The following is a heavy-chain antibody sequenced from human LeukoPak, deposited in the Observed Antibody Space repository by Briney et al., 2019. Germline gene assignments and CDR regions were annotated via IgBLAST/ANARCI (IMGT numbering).Heavy chain of an antibody. D-gene: IGHD3-22*01. CDR1: GFTFNNYA. V-gene: IGHV3-23*01. CDR2: ISSSGDIT. J-gene: IGHJ4*02. Sequence: PGGSLRLSCAASGFTFNNYAMSWLRQAPGKGLEWVSAISSSGDITFYADSVKGRFTISRDNSRYTLYLQMNSLRAEDAAVYYCAKDRPNYYESNGHYYRLNGDYWGQGTLVTVSS. CDR3: AKDRPNYYESNGHYYRLNGDY.